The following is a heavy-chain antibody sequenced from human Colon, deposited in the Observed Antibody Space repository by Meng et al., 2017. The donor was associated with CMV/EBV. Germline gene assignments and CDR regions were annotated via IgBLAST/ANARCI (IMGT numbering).Heavy chain of an antibody. CDR2: MYYSGST. CDR3: ARDRMGMFDY. CDR1: GGSISSSSYY. V-gene: IGHV4-39*07. Sequence: SETLSLTCTVSGGSISSSSYYWGWIRQPPGKGLEWIGSMYYSGSTYYNPSLKSRVTISVDTSKNQFSLKLSSVTAADTAVYYCARDRMGMFDYWGQGTLVTSPQ. J-gene: IGHJ4*02. D-gene: IGHD7-27*01.